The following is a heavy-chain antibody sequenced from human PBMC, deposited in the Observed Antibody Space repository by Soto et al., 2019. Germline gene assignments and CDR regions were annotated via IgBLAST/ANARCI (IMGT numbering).Heavy chain of an antibody. CDR3: ARGGSGFCSNGECYAVNDYYYGMDV. D-gene: IGHD2-8*01. J-gene: IGHJ6*02. CDR1: GFTVSSNY. Sequence: EVQLVESGGGLIQPGGSLRLSCAASGFTVSSNYMTWVRQAPGKGLEWVSLIYSGGSTYYADSVKGRFTISRDNSKNTLYLQMNSLRAEDTAVYYCARGGSGFCSNGECYAVNDYYYGMDVWGQGTTVTVSS. V-gene: IGHV3-53*01. CDR2: IYSGGST.